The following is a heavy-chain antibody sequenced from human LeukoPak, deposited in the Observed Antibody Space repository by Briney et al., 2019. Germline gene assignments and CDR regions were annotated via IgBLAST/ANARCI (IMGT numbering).Heavy chain of an antibody. CDR3: ARGMAAAYDYNWFDP. CDR2: INASGST. V-gene: IGHV4-61*02. Sequence: PSETLSLTCTVSGGSISSSSYYWGWIRQPAGKGLEWIGRINASGSTRYNPSLKSRVTTSADTSKNQFTLKMNSVTAADTAVYFCARGMAAAYDYNWFDPWGQGTLVTVSS. D-gene: IGHD5-12*01. J-gene: IGHJ5*02. CDR1: GGSISSSSYY.